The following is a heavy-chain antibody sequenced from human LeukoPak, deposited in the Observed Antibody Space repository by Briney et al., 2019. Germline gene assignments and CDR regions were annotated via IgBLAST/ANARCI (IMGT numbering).Heavy chain of an antibody. CDR1: GYSISSGYY. V-gene: IGHV4-38-2*01. CDR2: IYHSGST. J-gene: IGHJ5*02. D-gene: IGHD1-7*01. CDR3: ARNYRRGYFDP. Sequence: SETLSLTCAVSGYSISSGYYWGWIRQPPGKGLEWIGSIYHSGSTYYNPSLKSRVTISVDTSKNQFSLKLSSVTAADTAVYYCARNYRRGYFDPWSQGTLVTVSS.